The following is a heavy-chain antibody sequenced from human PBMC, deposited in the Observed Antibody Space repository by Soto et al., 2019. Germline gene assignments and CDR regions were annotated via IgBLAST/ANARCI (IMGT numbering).Heavy chain of an antibody. CDR2: ISGSGGST. CDR3: AGSGSYYRPGLDY. Sequence: EVQLLESGGGLVQPGGSLRLSCAASGFTLSSYAMSWVRQAPGKGLEWVSAISGSGGSTYYADSVKGRFTISRDNSKNTLYLQMISLRAEKTAVYYFAGSGSYYRPGLDYWGQGTLVTVSS. D-gene: IGHD1-26*01. CDR1: GFTLSSYA. V-gene: IGHV3-23*01. J-gene: IGHJ4*02.